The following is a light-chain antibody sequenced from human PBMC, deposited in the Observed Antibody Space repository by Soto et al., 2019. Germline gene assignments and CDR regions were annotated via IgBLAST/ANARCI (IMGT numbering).Light chain of an antibody. Sequence: DIQMTQSPSSLSASVGDRVTLTCAASQSISAYLNWYHQKPGEAPKFMIYAASNLQSGVPARFSGSGSGTDFTLTISSLQPEDLETYDCQQSYETPRTFGPGTKVDIK. CDR2: AAS. CDR1: QSISAY. V-gene: IGKV1-39*01. CDR3: QQSYETPRT. J-gene: IGKJ1*01.